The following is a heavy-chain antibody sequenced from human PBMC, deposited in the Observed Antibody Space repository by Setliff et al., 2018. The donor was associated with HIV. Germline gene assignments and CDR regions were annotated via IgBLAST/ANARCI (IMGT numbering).Heavy chain of an antibody. J-gene: IGHJ5*01. V-gene: IGHV4-4*08. CDR2: VSTTDGA. CDR1: ADSVTSYS. Sequence: SETLSLTCTVSADSVTSYSWEWIRQPPGKRLEWIGSVSTTDGATYNPSLQSRVSMSVDTSKMQVSLHLTSVTAADTAVYYCPRGSAAGTGLPPRDSWGQGILVTVSS. CDR3: PRGSAAGTGLPPRDS. D-gene: IGHD1-1*01.